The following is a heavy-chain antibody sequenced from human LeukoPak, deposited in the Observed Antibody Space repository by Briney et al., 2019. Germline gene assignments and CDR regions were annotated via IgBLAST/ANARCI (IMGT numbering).Heavy chain of an antibody. CDR2: INHSGST. D-gene: IGHD3-3*01. V-gene: IGHV4-34*01. CDR1: GFTFNNYA. CDR3: ARGYSDDFWSGYPTATWWFDP. J-gene: IGHJ5*02. Sequence: GSLRLSCAASGFTFNNYAMSWVRQAPGKGLEWIGEINHSGSTNYNPSLKSRVTISVDTSRNQFSLKLNSVTAADTAVYYCARGYSDDFWSGYPTATWWFDPWGLGTLVIVSS.